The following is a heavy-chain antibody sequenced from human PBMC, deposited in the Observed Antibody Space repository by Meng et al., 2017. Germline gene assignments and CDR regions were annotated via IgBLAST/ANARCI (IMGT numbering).Heavy chain of an antibody. J-gene: IGHJ4*02. CDR3: ARDEDISAAGKLFGDY. Sequence: QGRVVQTGARVKKPGASVKVSCKPSGYNFPDYYRHWVRRAPGQGLEWMGRINPKSGDTHYAQKFQARVTTTGDTSISTAYMELSGLRSDDTAMYYCARDEDISAAGKLFGDYWGQGTLVTVSS. V-gene: IGHV1-2*06. D-gene: IGHD6-25*01. CDR1: GYNFPDYY. CDR2: INPKSGDT.